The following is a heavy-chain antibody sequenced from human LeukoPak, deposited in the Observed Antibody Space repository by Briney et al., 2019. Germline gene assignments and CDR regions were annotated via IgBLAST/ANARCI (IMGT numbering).Heavy chain of an antibody. D-gene: IGHD3-9*01. Sequence: GGSLRLSCAASGFTVSSNYMSWVRQAPGKGLEWVSVIYSGGSTYYADSVKGRFTISRDNSKNTLYLQMNSLRAEDTAVYYCANSGELRYFDWLLPFDYWGQGTLVTVSS. J-gene: IGHJ4*02. CDR2: IYSGGST. CDR1: GFTVSSNY. CDR3: ANSGELRYFDWLLPFDY. V-gene: IGHV3-66*01.